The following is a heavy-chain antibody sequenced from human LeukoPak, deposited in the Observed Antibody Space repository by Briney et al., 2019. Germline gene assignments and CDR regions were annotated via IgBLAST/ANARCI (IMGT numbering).Heavy chain of an antibody. V-gene: IGHV1-2*02. CDR1: GYTFTGYY. CDR3: ARYGGDNAFDY. Sequence: EASVKVSCKASGYTFTGYYMHWVRQAPGQGLEWMGWINPNSGGTNYAQKFQGRVTMSRDTSITTAYMALSRLRSDDTAVYYCARYGGDNAFDYWGQGTLVTVSS. D-gene: IGHD2-21*02. CDR2: INPNSGGT. J-gene: IGHJ4*02.